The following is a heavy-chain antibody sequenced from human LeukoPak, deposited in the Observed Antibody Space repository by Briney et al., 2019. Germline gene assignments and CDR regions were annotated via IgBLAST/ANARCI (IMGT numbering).Heavy chain of an antibody. V-gene: IGHV1-3*01. CDR2: INAGNGNT. CDR1: GYTFTSYA. J-gene: IGHJ4*02. D-gene: IGHD2-21*01. Sequence: GAPVKVSCKASGYTFTSYARHWVRQAPGQRLEWMGWINAGNGNTKYSQKFQGRVTITRDTSASTAYMELSSLRSEDTAVYYCARDGDGILFDYWGQGTLVTVSS. CDR3: ARDGDGILFDY.